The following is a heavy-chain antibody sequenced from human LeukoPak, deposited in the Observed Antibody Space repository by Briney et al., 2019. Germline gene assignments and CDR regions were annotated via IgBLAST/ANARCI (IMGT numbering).Heavy chain of an antibody. D-gene: IGHD6-13*01. V-gene: IGHV1-69*13. CDR2: IIPIFGTA. J-gene: IGHJ4*02. CDR1: GGTFSSYA. Sequence: GASVKVSCKASGGTFSSYAISWVRQAPGQGLEWMGGIIPIFGTANYAQKLQGRVTITADEPTSTAYMELSSLRSEDTAVYYCARGEQQLVLQSSFDYWGQGTLVTVSS. CDR3: ARGEQQLVLQSSFDY.